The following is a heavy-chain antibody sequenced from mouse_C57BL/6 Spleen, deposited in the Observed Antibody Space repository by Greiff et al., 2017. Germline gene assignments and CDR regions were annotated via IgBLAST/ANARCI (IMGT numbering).Heavy chain of an antibody. V-gene: IGHV1-69*01. CDR1: GYTFTSYW. CDR3: ARSYSNQYYYAMDY. J-gene: IGHJ4*01. Sequence: VQLQQPGAELVMPGASVKLSCKASGYTFTSYWMHWVKQRPGQGLEWIGEIDPSDSYTNYNQKFKGKSTLTVDKSSSTAYMQLSSLTSEDSAVYYCARSYSNQYYYAMDYWGQGTSVTVSS. D-gene: IGHD2-5*01. CDR2: IDPSDSYT.